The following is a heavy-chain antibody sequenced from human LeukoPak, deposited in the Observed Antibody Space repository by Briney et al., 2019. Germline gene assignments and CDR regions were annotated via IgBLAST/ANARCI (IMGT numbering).Heavy chain of an antibody. CDR3: AKDNFVVVVITTWYFDL. J-gene: IGHJ2*01. CDR2: ISGSGGST. D-gene: IGHD3-22*01. Sequence: GGSLRLSCAASGFTFSSYAMSCVRQAPGKGLEWVSAISGSGGSTYYADSVKGRFTISRDNSKNTLYLQMNSLRAEDTAVYYCAKDNFVVVVITTWYFDLWGRGTLVTVSS. V-gene: IGHV3-23*01. CDR1: GFTFSSYA.